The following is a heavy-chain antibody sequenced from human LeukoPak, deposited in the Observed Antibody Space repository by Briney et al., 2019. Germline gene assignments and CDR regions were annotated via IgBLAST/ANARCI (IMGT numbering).Heavy chain of an antibody. D-gene: IGHD1-26*01. CDR3: AREAYGGSYSGVGY. V-gene: IGHV1-2*02. CDR2: INPNSGGT. CDR1: GYTFTGYY. Sequence: ASVKVSCKASGYTFTGYYMHWVRQAPGQGLEWMGWINPNSGGTNYAQKFQGRVTMTRDTSISTAYMELSRLRSDDTAVYYCAREAYGGSYSGVGYWGQGTLVTVSS. J-gene: IGHJ4*02.